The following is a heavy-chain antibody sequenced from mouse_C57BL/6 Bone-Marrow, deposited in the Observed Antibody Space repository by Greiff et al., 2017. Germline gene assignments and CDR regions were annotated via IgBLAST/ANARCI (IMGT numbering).Heavy chain of an antibody. CDR2: IYPTSGRT. V-gene: IGHV1-55*01. D-gene: IGHD3-1*01. Sequence: QVQLQQPGAELVKPGASVKMSCKASGYTFTSYWITWVKQRHGTGLEWIGDIYPTSGRTNYNEKFKSKAILTVDTSSNTAYMQRSSLTSEDSAVFYCARSGPLRRSFDYWGQRTTLTVSS. J-gene: IGHJ2*01. CDR3: ARSGPLRRSFDY. CDR1: GYTFTSYW.